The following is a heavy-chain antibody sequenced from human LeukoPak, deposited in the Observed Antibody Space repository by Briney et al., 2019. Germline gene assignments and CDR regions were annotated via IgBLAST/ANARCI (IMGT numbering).Heavy chain of an antibody. Sequence: SVKVSCKASGGTFSSYAISWVRQAPGQGLEWMGGIIPIFGTANYAQKFQGRVTITADESTSTAYMELSSLRSEDTAVYYCARAGSESSGGYDDFDYWGQGTLVTVSS. CDR3: ARAGSESSGGYDDFDY. CDR2: IIPIFGTA. D-gene: IGHD6-19*01. J-gene: IGHJ4*02. CDR1: GGTFSSYA. V-gene: IGHV1-69*01.